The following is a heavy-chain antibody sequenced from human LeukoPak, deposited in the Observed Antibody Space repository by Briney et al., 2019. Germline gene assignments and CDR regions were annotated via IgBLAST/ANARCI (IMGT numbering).Heavy chain of an antibody. J-gene: IGHJ4*02. CDR2: IIPIFGTA. D-gene: IGHD3-10*01. CDR1: GGTFSSYA. V-gene: IGHV1-69*13. CDR3: ARYGSGSYYNPNFDY. Sequence: SVKVSCKASGGTFSSYAISWVRQAPGQGLEWTGGIIPIFGTANYAQKFQGRVTITADESTSTAYMELSSLRSEDTAVYYCARYGSGSYYNPNFDYWGQGTLVTVSS.